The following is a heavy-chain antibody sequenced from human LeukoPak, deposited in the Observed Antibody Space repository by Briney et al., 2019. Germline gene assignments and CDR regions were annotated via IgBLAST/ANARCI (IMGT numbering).Heavy chain of an antibody. V-gene: IGHV1-18*01. CDR3: ARGLDDILTGYSLAEYFQH. Sequence: GASVKVSCKASGYTFTSYGISWVRQAPGQGLEWMGWISAYNGNTNYAQKLQGRVTMTTDTSTSTAYMELRSLRSDDTAVYYCARGLDDILTGYSLAEYFQHWGQGTLVTVSS. CDR2: ISAYNGNT. J-gene: IGHJ1*01. CDR1: GYTFTSYG. D-gene: IGHD3-9*01.